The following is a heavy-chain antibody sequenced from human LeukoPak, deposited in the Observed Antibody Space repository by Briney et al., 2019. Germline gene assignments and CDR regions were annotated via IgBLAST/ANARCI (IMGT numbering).Heavy chain of an antibody. CDR2: TYYRSNWYN. Sequence: SQTLSLTYAISGDSVSSNSAAWNWIRQSPSRGLEWLGRTYYRSNWYNDYAISVKGRITVNPDTSKNQFSLQLNSLTPEDTAIYYCAREVAGTGAFDIWGQGTVVTVSS. CDR3: AREVAGTGAFDI. CDR1: GDSVSSNSAA. V-gene: IGHV6-1*01. J-gene: IGHJ3*02. D-gene: IGHD6-19*01.